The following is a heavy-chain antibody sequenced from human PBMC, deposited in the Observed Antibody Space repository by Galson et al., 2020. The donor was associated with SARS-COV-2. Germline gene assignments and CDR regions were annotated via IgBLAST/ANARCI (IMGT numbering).Heavy chain of an antibody. Sequence: ASVKVSCKASGYTFTSYGISWVRQAPGQGLEWMGWISAYNGNTNYAQKLQGRVTMTTDTSTSTAYMELRSLRSDDTAVYYCARGITMVRGVIMRVEEYYGMDVGSEGTTVTVSS. D-gene: IGHD3-10*01. V-gene: IGHV1-18*01. CDR1: GYTFTSYG. J-gene: IGHJ6*04. CDR3: ARGITMVRGVIMRVEEYYGMDV. CDR2: ISAYNGNT.